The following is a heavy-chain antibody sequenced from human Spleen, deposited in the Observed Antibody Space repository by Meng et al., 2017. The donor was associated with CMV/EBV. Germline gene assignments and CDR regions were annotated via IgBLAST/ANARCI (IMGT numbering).Heavy chain of an antibody. D-gene: IGHD2-2*01. J-gene: IGHJ5*02. CDR2: INPNSGNT. CDR1: GYTFTGYY. V-gene: IGHV1-8*02. Sequence: ASVKVSCKASGYTFTGYYIHWVRQAPGQGPECMGWINPNSGNTGYAQKFQGRVTMTRNTSISTAYMELSSLRSEDTAVYYCATVPAATNWFDPWGQGTLVTVSS. CDR3: ATVPAATNWFDP.